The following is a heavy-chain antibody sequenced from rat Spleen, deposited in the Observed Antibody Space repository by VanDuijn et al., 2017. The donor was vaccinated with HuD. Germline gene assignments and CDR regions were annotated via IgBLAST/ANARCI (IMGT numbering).Heavy chain of an antibody. CDR2: ISSDGGRN. CDR3: ARHGYNAYVNY. D-gene: IGHD1-9*01. CDR1: GFTFSDYY. V-gene: IGHV5-29*01. J-gene: IGHJ2*01. Sequence: EVQLVESDGGLVQPGKSLKLSCAASGFTFSDYYMAWVRQAPTKGLEWVATISSDGGRNFYRDAVKGRFTISRDNAKSSLYLQMDRRRYGEKATIECARHGYNAYVNYWGQGVMVTVSS.